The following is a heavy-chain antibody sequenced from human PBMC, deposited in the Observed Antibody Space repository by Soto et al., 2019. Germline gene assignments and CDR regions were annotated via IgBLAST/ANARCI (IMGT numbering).Heavy chain of an antibody. CDR1: GGTFSSYA. V-gene: IGHV1-69*01. D-gene: IGHD2-15*01. CDR3: ARSGRDGQMRDWFDP. Sequence: QVQLVQSGAEVKKPGSSVKVSCKASGGTFSSYAISWVRQAPGQGLEWMGGIIPIFGTANYAQKFQGRVTNTADESTSTAYMELSSRRSEDTAVYYCARSGRDGQMRDWFDPWGQGALVTVSS. J-gene: IGHJ5*02. CDR2: IIPIFGTA.